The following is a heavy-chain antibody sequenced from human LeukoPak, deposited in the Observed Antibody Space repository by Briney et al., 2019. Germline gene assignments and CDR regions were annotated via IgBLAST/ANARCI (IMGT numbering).Heavy chain of an antibody. CDR1: GYTFTGYY. V-gene: IGHV1-2*02. Sequence: ASVKVSCEASGYTFTGYYMHWVRHAPGQGLEWMGWINPNSGRTNYAQKFQGRVTMTGDTSISTAYMELTRLTSDDTAVYYCARGTYYDSSAYSGVRLFDYWGQGTLVTVSS. J-gene: IGHJ4*02. D-gene: IGHD3-22*01. CDR2: INPNSGRT. CDR3: ARGTYYDSSAYSGVRLFDY.